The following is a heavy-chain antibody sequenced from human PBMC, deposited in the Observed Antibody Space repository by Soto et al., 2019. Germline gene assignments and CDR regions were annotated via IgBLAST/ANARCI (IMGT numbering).Heavy chain of an antibody. V-gene: IGHV3-74*01. CDR1: GFTFSTYW. CDR3: ARGSPLGAI. D-gene: IGHD2-15*01. J-gene: IGHJ4*02. CDR2: IDNDGIST. Sequence: GGSLRLSCAASGFTFSTYWMHWVRQVPGKGLVWVSHIDNDGISTTYADSVKGRFTISRDNAKNTLYLQMNSLRAEDTAVYYCARGSPLGAIWGQGTRVTVSS.